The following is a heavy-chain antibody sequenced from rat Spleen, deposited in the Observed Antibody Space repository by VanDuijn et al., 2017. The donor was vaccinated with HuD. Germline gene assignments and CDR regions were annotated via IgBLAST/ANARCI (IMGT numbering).Heavy chain of an antibody. Sequence: QVQLKESGPGLVQPSQTLSLTCTVSGFSLTSNSVSWVRQPPGKGLEWMGAIWSGGSTDYNSALKSRLSISRDTSKSQVFLKMNSLKTEDTAIYFCTRSPTVAGVMDAWGQGASVTVSS. D-gene: IGHD1-3*01. J-gene: IGHJ4*01. CDR3: TRSPTVAGVMDA. CDR2: IWSGGST. V-gene: IGHV2-1*01. CDR1: GFSLTSNS.